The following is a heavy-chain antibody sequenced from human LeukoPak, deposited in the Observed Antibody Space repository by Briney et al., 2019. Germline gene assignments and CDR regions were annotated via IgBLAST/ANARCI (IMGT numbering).Heavy chain of an antibody. Sequence: GGSLRLSCAASGFTFSSYSMNWVRQAPGKGLEWVTFIQNDKSNQYYAASVKGRFTISRDNSKNTLYLQMNSLRPDDTALYYCAKDSTAVFSSIDYWGQGTVVTVSS. D-gene: IGHD2/OR15-2a*01. V-gene: IGHV3-30*02. J-gene: IGHJ4*02. CDR2: IQNDKSNQ. CDR3: AKDSTAVFSSIDY. CDR1: GFTFSSYS.